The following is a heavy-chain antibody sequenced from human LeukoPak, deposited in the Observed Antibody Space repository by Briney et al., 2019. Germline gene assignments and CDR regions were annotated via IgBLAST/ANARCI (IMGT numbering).Heavy chain of an antibody. V-gene: IGHV3-23*01. Sequence: GGSLRLPCAASGFTFSTPAMSWVRQAPGKGLEWVSSISTTVGNTYYADSVKGRFTISRDNSNHTLYLQMNSPTAEDTAVYYCTKRAEFGGFDPWGQGTLVTVSS. D-gene: IGHD3-10*01. CDR3: TKRAEFGGFDP. CDR1: GFTFSTPA. CDR2: ISTTVGNT. J-gene: IGHJ5*02.